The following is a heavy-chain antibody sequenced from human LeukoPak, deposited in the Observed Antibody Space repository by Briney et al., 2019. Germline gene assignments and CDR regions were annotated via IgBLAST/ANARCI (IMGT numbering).Heavy chain of an antibody. D-gene: IGHD6-19*01. CDR3: ATSSREGEDSSGWASFDY. Sequence: PGGSLRLSCAVSGFSFDDYAMHWVRQAPGKGLEWVSGISWNSGSIGYAESVKGRFTISRDNAKNSLYLRMNSLRAEDTALYYCATSSREGEDSSGWASFDYWGQGTLVTVSS. CDR2: ISWNSGSI. J-gene: IGHJ4*02. V-gene: IGHV3-9*01. CDR1: GFSFDDYA.